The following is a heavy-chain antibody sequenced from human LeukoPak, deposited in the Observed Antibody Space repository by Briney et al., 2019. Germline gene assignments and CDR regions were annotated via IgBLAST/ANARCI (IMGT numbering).Heavy chain of an antibody. CDR3: TREGDYYDSRGYYVPFDY. CDR2: IRSKAYGGTT. D-gene: IGHD3-22*01. V-gene: IGHV3-49*04. Sequence: QPGGSLRLSCTASGFTFGDYAMSWVRQAPGKGLEWVGFIRSKAYGGTTEYAASVKGRFTISRDDSKSIAYLQMNSLKTEDTAVYYCTREGDYYDSRGYYVPFDYWGQGTLVTVSS. J-gene: IGHJ4*02. CDR1: GFTFGDYA.